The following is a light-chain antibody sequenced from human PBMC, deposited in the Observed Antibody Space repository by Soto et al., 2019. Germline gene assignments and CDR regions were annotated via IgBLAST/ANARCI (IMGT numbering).Light chain of an antibody. CDR2: EGS. J-gene: IGLJ1*01. CDR3: CSYAGGRTFAL. Sequence: QSALTQPASVSGSPGQSITISCTGTSSDVGSYNLVSWYQQHPGKAPKFLIYEGSKRPSGISNRFSGSKSGNTASLTISGLQAEDEAEYYCCSYAGGRTFALFGTGTKLTVL. V-gene: IGLV2-23*03. CDR1: SSDVGSYNL.